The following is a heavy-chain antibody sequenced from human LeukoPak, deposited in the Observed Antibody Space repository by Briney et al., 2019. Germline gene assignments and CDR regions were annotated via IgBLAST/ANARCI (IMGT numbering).Heavy chain of an antibody. CDR1: GYSFTSYW. J-gene: IGHJ4*02. CDR2: IYPGDPDT. Sequence: GESLKISCKGSGYSFTSYWIGWVRQMPGKGLEWMGIIYPGDPDTRYSPSFQGQVTISADKSISTAYLQWSSLKASDTAMYYCARHLGGYYDSSGYLDYWGQGTLVTVSS. D-gene: IGHD3-22*01. V-gene: IGHV5-51*01. CDR3: ARHLGGYYDSSGYLDY.